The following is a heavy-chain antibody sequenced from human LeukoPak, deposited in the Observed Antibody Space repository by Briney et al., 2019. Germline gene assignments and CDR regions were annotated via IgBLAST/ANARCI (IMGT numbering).Heavy chain of an antibody. CDR2: FDPEDGET. D-gene: IGHD2-21*02. CDR3: AREAYCGGDCYSEDFDY. CDR1: GYTLTELS. J-gene: IGHJ4*02. V-gene: IGHV1-24*01. Sequence: ASVKVSCKVSGYTLTELSMHWVRQAPGKGLEWMGGFDPEDGETIYAQKFQGRVTMTEDTSTDTAYMELSSLRAEDTAVYYCAREAYCGGDCYSEDFDYWGQGTLVTVSS.